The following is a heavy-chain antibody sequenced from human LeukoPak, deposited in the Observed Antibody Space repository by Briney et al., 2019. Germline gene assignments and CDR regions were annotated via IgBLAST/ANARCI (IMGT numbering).Heavy chain of an antibody. CDR3: ARASGDYVWGRYTSIDY. CDR2: IYYSGST. D-gene: IGHD3-16*01. Sequence: SETLSLTCTVSGGSISSYYWSWIRQPPGKGLEWIGHIYYSGSTNYNPSLKSRVTISVDTSKNQFSLKLSSVTAADTAVYYCARASGDYVWGRYTSIDYWGQGTLVSVSS. V-gene: IGHV4-59*01. CDR1: GGSISSYY. J-gene: IGHJ4*02.